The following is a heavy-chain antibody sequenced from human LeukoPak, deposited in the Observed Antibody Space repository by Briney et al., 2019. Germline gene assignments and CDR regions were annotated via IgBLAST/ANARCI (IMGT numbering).Heavy chain of an antibody. CDR1: GFTVSSNY. D-gene: IGHD1-26*01. V-gene: IGHV3-53*01. CDR3: ARGLYTSSSYNWFDP. CDR2: LYSGGSI. J-gene: IGHJ5*02. Sequence: GGSLRLSCAASGFTVSSNYMSWVRPAPGKGLEWVSVLYSGGSIYYADSVKGRFTISRDNSKNTLYIQMNSLRAEDTAVYYCARGLYTSSSYNWFDPWGQGTLVTVSS.